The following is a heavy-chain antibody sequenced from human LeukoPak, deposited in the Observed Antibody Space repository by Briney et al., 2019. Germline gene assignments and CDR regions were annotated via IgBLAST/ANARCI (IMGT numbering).Heavy chain of an antibody. CDR3: AREGLEQQRPLKESDP. CDR1: GYTFTSYG. CDR2: IIPIFGTA. Sequence: GASVKVSCKASGYTFTSYGISWVRQAPGQGLEWMGRIIPIFGTANYAQKFQGRVTITTDESTSTAYMELSSLRSEDTAVYYCAREGLEQQRPLKESDPWGQGTLVTVSS. J-gene: IGHJ5*02. D-gene: IGHD6-13*01. V-gene: IGHV1-69*05.